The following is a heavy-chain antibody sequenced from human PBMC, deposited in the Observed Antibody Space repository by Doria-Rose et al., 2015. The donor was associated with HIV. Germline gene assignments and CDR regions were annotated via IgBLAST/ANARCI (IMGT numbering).Heavy chain of an antibody. J-gene: IGHJ4*02. Sequence: QITLKESGPVLVKPTETLTLTCTVSGVSLSSPGMGVSWIRQPPGKALEWRANIVADDGRSYNTTLKSRLTISRGTSKSQVVLTMTDMDPVDTATYYCARIKSSRWYHKYYFDFWGQGTLVIVSA. V-gene: IGHV2-26*01. CDR2: IVADDGR. CDR1: GVSLSSPGMG. D-gene: IGHD6-13*01. CDR3: ARIKSSRWYHKYYFDF.